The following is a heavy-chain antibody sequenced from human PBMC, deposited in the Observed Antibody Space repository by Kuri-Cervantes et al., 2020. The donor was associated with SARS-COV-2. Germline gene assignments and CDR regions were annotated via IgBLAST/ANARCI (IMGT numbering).Heavy chain of an antibody. Sequence: ASVKVSCKASGGTFSSYAINWVRQAPGQGLEWMGWISAYNGNTNYAQKLQGRVTMTTDTSTSTAYMELRSLRSDDTAVYYCARGAYNWNDEGEAPGYWGQGTLVTVSS. D-gene: IGHD1-1*01. J-gene: IGHJ4*02. CDR2: ISAYNGNT. CDR1: GGTFSSYA. CDR3: ARGAYNWNDEGEAPGY. V-gene: IGHV1-18*01.